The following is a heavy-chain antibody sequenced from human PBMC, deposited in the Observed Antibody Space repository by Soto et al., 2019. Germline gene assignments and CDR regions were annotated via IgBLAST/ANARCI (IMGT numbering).Heavy chain of an antibody. J-gene: IGHJ4*02. CDR3: ARKSVSVFDY. Sequence: TLSLTCTVSGGSISSYYWTWIRQPPGKGLEWIGHIYYSGSTNYNPSLKSRVTISVDTSKNQFSLKLSSVTAADAAVYYCARKSVSVFDYWGQGTLVTVS. CDR1: GGSISSYY. V-gene: IGHV4-59*01. D-gene: IGHD2-8*01. CDR2: IYYSGST.